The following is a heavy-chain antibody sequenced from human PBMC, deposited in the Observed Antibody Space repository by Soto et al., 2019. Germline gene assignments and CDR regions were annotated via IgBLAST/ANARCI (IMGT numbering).Heavy chain of an antibody. V-gene: IGHV1-2*04. D-gene: IGHD2-15*01. CDR1: GYTFTGYY. J-gene: IGHJ3*02. Sequence: ASVKVSCKASGYTFTGYYMHWVRQAPGQGLEWMGWINPNSGGTNYAQKFQGWVTMTRDTSISTAYMELSRLRSDDTAVYYCARAGVVVAAKGDAFDIWGQGTMVTVSS. CDR2: INPNSGGT. CDR3: ARAGVVVAAKGDAFDI.